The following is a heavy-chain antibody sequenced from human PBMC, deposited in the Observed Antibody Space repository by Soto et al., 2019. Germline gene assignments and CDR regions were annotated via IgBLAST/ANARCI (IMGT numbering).Heavy chain of an antibody. CDR3: ARVGSMITFGGVIAPYYYGMDV. Sequence: GASVKVSCKASGGTFSSYAVSWVRQAPGQGLEWMGGIIPIFGTANYAQKFQGRVTITADESTSTAYMELSSLRSEDTAVYYCARVGSMITFGGVIAPYYYGMDVWGQGTTVTVS. CDR2: IIPIFGTA. D-gene: IGHD3-16*02. J-gene: IGHJ6*02. CDR1: GGTFSSYA. V-gene: IGHV1-69*13.